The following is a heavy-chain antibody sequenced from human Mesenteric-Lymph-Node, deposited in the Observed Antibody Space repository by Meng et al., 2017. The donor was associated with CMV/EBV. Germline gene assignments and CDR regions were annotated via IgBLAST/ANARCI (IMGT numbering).Heavy chain of an antibody. CDR2: MKQDGSEN. CDR1: GFTFINYW. D-gene: IGHD6-13*01. J-gene: IGHJ4*02. CDR3: VRALGAAAAVVDY. V-gene: IGHV3-7*01. Sequence: GGSLRLSCVASGFTFINYWMTWVRQAPGKGLEWVASMKQDGSENYYVDSVKGRFTISRDNAKNSLHLNLYSPRAEDTAVYYCVRALGAAAAVVDYWGQGTLVTVSS.